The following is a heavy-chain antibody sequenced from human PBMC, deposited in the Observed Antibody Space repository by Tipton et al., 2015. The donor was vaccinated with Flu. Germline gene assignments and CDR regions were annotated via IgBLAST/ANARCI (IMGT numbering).Heavy chain of an antibody. CDR2: IRGEGGEK. V-gene: IGHV3-7*01. J-gene: IGHJ4*02. CDR1: GFTFSTYW. CDR3: TRDYLGVAQGYFDY. Sequence: SLRLSCAASGFTFSTYWMTWVRQAPGKGLEWVANIRGEGGEKFYVDSVKGRFTISRDNAQNSLYLQLDSLRVEDTAVYYCTRDYLGVAQGYFDYWGQGTLVTVSS. D-gene: IGHD3-3*01.